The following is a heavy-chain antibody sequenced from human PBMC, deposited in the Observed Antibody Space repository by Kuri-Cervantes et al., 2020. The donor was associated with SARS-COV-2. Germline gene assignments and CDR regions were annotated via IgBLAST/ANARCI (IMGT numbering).Heavy chain of an antibody. V-gene: IGHV3-49*03. D-gene: IGHD3-10*01. J-gene: IGHJ6*03. CDR1: GFTFGDYA. Sequence: GESLKISCTASGFTFGDYAMNWFRQTPGKGLEWVGFSRSKAYGGTSEYAASAKDRFTISRDDTGTIAYLQMNSLKTEDTAVYYCTTGPSVAVRPDSYFYMDVWGKGTTVTVSS. CDR2: SRSKAYGGTS. CDR3: TTGPSVAVRPDSYFYMDV.